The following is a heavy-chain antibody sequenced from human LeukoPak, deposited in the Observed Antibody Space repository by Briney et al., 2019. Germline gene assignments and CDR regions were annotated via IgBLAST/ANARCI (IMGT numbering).Heavy chain of an antibody. CDR2: IYISGST. Sequence: SETLSLTCTVSGGSINNYYWSWIRQPAGKGPEYIGRIYISGSTNYNPSLKSRVTMSVDTSKNQFSLKLSSVTAADTAVYYCARGVGYSYGYRYWGQGTLVTVSS. J-gene: IGHJ4*02. V-gene: IGHV4-4*07. CDR3: ARGVGYSYGYRY. CDR1: GGSINNYY. D-gene: IGHD5-18*01.